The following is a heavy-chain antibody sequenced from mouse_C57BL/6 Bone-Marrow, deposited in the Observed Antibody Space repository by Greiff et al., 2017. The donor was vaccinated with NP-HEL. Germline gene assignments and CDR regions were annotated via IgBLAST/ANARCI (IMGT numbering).Heavy chain of an antibody. CDR3: ARDHDDYDDYAMDY. D-gene: IGHD2-4*01. V-gene: IGHV5-4*01. Sequence: EVKVVESGGGLVKPGGSLKLSCAASGFTFSSYAMSWVRQTPEKRLEWVATISDGGSYTYYPDNVKGRFTISRDNAKNNLYLQMSHLKSEDTAMYYCARDHDDYDDYAMDYWGQGTSVTVSS. J-gene: IGHJ4*01. CDR2: ISDGGSYT. CDR1: GFTFSSYA.